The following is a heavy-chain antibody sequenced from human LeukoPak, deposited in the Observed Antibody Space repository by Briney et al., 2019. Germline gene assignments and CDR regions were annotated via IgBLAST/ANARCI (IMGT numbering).Heavy chain of an antibody. J-gene: IGHJ4*01. CDR3: IRVRMIIYCIDD. V-gene: IGHV3-74*01. Sequence: GGSLKLSCAASGYTFSIYCMHWVRQVPGQGLVWVSHLNSDGSSSNYADSVKGRFTITRDTAKNTPYLEMNSLRSEDTAVYYCIRVRMIIYCIDDWGKGTLVTVSS. CDR2: LNSDGSSS. D-gene: IGHD2-15*01. CDR1: GYTFSIYC.